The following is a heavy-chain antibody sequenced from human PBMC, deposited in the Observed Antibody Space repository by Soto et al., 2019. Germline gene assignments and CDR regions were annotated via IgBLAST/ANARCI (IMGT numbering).Heavy chain of an antibody. CDR3: ARDTGGSYDY. CDR2: TRNKGNNYAT. V-gene: IGHV3-72*01. CDR1: GFTFGDYY. J-gene: IGHJ4*02. D-gene: IGHD1-26*01. Sequence: EVQLVESGGGLVQPGGSLRLSCAASGFTFGDYYMDWVRQVPGKGLEWIGRTRNKGNNYATEYVASVKGRFTISRDESKDSMYLQMNTLKTEDTAVYYCARDTGGSYDYWGQGALVIVSS.